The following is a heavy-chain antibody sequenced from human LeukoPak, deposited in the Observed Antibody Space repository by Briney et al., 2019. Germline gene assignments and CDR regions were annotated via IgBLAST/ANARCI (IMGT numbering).Heavy chain of an antibody. J-gene: IGHJ6*02. CDR3: ARDTMVRGVTDYYYGMDV. D-gene: IGHD3-10*01. V-gene: IGHV4-59*12. CDR1: GGSISSYY. Sequence: SETLSLTCTVSGGSISSYYWSWIRQPPGKGLEWIGYIYYSGSTNYNPSLKSRVTISVDTSKNQFSLKLSSVTAADTAVYYCARDTMVRGVTDYYYGMDVWGQGTTVTVSS. CDR2: IYYSGST.